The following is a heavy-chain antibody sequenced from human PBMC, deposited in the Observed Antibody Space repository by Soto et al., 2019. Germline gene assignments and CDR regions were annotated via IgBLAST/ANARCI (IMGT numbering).Heavy chain of an antibody. Sequence: XSVKVSCKASGYPFTSYYMHWVRQAPGQGLEWMGIINPSGGSTSYAQKFQGRVTMTRDTSTSTVYMELSSLRSEDTAVYYCARANGDYGDYYNWFDPWGQGTLVTVS. CDR3: ARANGDYGDYYNWFDP. V-gene: IGHV1-46*01. J-gene: IGHJ5*02. D-gene: IGHD4-17*01. CDR1: GYPFTSYY. CDR2: INPSGGST.